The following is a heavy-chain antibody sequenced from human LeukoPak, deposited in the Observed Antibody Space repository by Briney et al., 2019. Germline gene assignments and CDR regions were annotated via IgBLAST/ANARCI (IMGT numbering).Heavy chain of an antibody. D-gene: IGHD3-10*01. V-gene: IGHV1-18*01. Sequence: GASVKVSCKASGYSFPSYVISWVRQAPGQGPEWMGWISPYNDNTNYAQKLQGRATLTTDTSTSTAYMELRSLRSDDTAVYYCARHFYGSGTYYHFDYWGQGTLVTVSS. CDR3: ARHFYGSGTYYHFDY. CDR1: GYSFPSYV. J-gene: IGHJ4*02. CDR2: ISPYNDNT.